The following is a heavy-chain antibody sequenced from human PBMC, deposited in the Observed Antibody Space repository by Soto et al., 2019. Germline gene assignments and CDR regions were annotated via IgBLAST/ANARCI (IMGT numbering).Heavy chain of an antibody. Sequence: QVQLQESGPGLVKPSETLSLTCTVSGGSISSYYWSWIRQPPGKGLEWIGYIYYSGSTNYNPSLKIRFTISVDTSKNQFSLKLSSVTAADTAVYYCARQVGLYSSGWYNRIAGYFDLWGRGTLVTVSS. CDR3: ARQVGLYSSGWYNRIAGYFDL. CDR2: IYYSGST. CDR1: GGSISSYY. J-gene: IGHJ2*01. V-gene: IGHV4-59*08. D-gene: IGHD6-19*01.